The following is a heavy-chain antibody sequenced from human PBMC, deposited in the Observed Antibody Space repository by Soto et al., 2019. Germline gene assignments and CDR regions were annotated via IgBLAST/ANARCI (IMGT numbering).Heavy chain of an antibody. Sequence: PGGSLRLSCAASGLTLNDYNMTWIRQAPGKGLEWVSYISSSGSGIYYAASMKGRFTISRDNAKKSLFLQMSSLRAEDTAVYYCARAYSDAFDIWGQGTMVTVSS. CDR3: ARAYSDAFDI. J-gene: IGHJ3*02. D-gene: IGHD2-15*01. CDR1: GLTLNDYN. V-gene: IGHV3-11*01. CDR2: ISSSGSGI.